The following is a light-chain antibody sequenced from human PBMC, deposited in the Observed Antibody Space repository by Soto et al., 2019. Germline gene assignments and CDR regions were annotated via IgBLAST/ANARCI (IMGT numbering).Light chain of an antibody. CDR2: EDT. CDR1: SSDVGGSKL. Sequence: QSVLTQPASVSGSPGQSITISCTGTSSDVGGSKLVSWYHHHPGKAPKLIIYEDTKQPSGVSTRFSGSKSGNTASLTISGLQAEDEADYSCCSYATGATWVFGGGTKVTVL. V-gene: IGLV2-23*01. J-gene: IGLJ3*02. CDR3: CSYATGATWV.